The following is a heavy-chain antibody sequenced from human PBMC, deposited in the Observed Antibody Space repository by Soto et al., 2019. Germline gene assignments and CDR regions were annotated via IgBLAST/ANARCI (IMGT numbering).Heavy chain of an antibody. CDR2: VYKDGST. J-gene: IGHJ6*02. CDR1: EFTVTRNH. V-gene: IGHV3-53*01. CDR3: ARLATEGGMDV. D-gene: IGHD1-1*01. Sequence: EVQLVESGGGLIQPGGSLRLSCAASEFTVTRNHMTWVRQAPGKGLEWVSIVYKDGSTSSADSVAGRLTTSRDNSKNTMYVQMNNLSAEDTAVYYCARLATEGGMDVWGQGTTVTVSS.